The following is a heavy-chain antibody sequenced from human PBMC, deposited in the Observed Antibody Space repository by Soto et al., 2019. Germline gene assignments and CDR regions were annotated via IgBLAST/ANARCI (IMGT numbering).Heavy chain of an antibody. Sequence: EVQLLESGGGLVQPGGSLRLSCAASGFTFSSYGMTWVRQAPGKGLEWVSAISDSGGTTFYADSVKGRFAVSRDNSKNMLYLQMSSLRAEDTAVYYCAKDGVVLNYVQGYFDYWGQGALVTVSS. V-gene: IGHV3-23*01. D-gene: IGHD3-10*02. CDR1: GFTFSSYG. J-gene: IGHJ4*02. CDR3: AKDGVVLNYVQGYFDY. CDR2: ISDSGGTT.